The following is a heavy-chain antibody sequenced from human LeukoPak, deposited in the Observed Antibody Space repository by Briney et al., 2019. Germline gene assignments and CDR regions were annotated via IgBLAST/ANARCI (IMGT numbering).Heavy chain of an antibody. CDR1: GYTFTSYY. CDR3: ARVEGLTATVTD. Sequence: ASVNVSCKASGYTFTSYYMHWVRQAPGQGLEWMGLIITSAGSTTYAQNFQGRVTLTRDTSTSTVYMEMSSLRSEDTAVYYCARVEGLTATVTDWGQGTLVTVSS. J-gene: IGHJ4*02. V-gene: IGHV1-46*01. CDR2: IITSAGST. D-gene: IGHD5-18*01.